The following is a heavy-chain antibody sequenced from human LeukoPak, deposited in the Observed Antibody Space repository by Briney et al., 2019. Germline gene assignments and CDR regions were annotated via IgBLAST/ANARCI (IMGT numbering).Heavy chain of an antibody. D-gene: IGHD2-15*01. Sequence: GASVKVSCKASGGTFSSYAISWVRQAPGQGLEWMGGIIPIFGTANYAQKFQGRVTMTRDTSTSTVYMELSSLRSEDTAVYYCARDPPYCSGGSCYSRFDYWGQGTLVTVSS. CDR1: GGTFSSYA. J-gene: IGHJ4*02. CDR3: ARDPPYCSGGSCYSRFDY. V-gene: IGHV1-69*05. CDR2: IIPIFGTA.